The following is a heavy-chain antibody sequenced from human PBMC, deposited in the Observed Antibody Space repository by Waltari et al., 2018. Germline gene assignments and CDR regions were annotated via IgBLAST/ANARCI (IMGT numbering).Heavy chain of an antibody. CDR1: GYTLTELS. CDR2: FDPEDGET. V-gene: IGHV1-24*01. D-gene: IGHD5-12*01. Sequence: QVQLVQSGAEVKKPGASVKVSCKVSGYTLTELSMHWVRQAPGKGLEWMGGFDPEDGETIYAEKVQGRVTMTEDTSTDTAYMELSSLRSEDTAVYYCATLRGYSGYALVVGTDYWGQGTLVTVSS. J-gene: IGHJ4*02. CDR3: ATLRGYSGYALVVGTDY.